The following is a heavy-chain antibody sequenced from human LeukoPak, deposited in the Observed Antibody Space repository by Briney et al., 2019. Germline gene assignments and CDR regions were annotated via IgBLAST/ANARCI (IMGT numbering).Heavy chain of an antibody. Sequence: GGSLRLSCAASGLTVSSNYMSWVRQAPGKGLEWVSVIYSGGSTYYADSVKGRFTISRDNSKNTLYLQMNSLRAEDTAVYYCARDSSCSSTSCYENYWGQGTLVTVSS. V-gene: IGHV3-53*01. CDR3: ARDSSCSSTSCYENY. CDR2: IYSGGST. D-gene: IGHD2-2*01. J-gene: IGHJ4*02. CDR1: GLTVSSNY.